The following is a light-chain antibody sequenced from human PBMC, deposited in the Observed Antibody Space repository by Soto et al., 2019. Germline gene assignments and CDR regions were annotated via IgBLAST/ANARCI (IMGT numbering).Light chain of an antibody. V-gene: IGKV3-15*01. CDR2: GAS. CDR1: QSVSSN. CDR3: QQYNNWPRT. J-gene: IGKJ1*01. Sequence: EIVMTQSPATLSVSPGERATLSCRASQSVSSNLAWYQQKPGQAPRLLIYGASTRATGIPARCSGSGSGTEFTLTISSLQSEDFAVYYCQQYNNWPRTFGQGTTVDIK.